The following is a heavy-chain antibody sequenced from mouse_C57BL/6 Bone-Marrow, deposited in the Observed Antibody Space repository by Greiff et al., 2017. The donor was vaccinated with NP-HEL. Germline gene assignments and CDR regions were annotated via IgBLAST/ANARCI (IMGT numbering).Heavy chain of an antibody. CDR2: IRNKANGYTT. Sequence: EVKLMESGGGLVQPGGSLSLSCAASGFTFTDYYMSWVRQPPGKALEWLGFIRNKANGYTTEYSASVKGRFTISRDNSQSILYLQMNALRAEDSATYYCARFIYYDYLYYFDYWGQGTTLTVSS. J-gene: IGHJ2*01. V-gene: IGHV7-3*01. D-gene: IGHD2-4*01. CDR3: ARFIYYDYLYYFDY. CDR1: GFTFTDYY.